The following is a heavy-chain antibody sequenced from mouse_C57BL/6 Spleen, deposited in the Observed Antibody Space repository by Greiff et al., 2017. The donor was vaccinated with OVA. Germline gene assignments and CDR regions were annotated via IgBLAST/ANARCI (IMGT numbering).Heavy chain of an antibody. J-gene: IGHJ1*03. CDR1: GFSFNTYA. Sequence: EVKVEESGGGLVQPKGSLKLSCAASGFSFNTYAMNWVRQVPGKGLEWVARIRSKSNNYATYYADSVKDRFTISRDDSESMLYLQMNNLKTEDTAMYYCVRHYGNFDVWGTGTTVTVSS. D-gene: IGHD2-1*01. V-gene: IGHV10-1*01. CDR2: IRSKSNNYAT. CDR3: VRHYGNFDV.